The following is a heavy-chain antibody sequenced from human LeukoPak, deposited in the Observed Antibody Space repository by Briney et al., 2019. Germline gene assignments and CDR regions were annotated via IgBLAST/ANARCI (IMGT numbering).Heavy chain of an antibody. CDR1: GGSISSYY. J-gene: IGHJ4*02. CDR3: AREFQCYDILTGYRYYFDY. CDR2: IYYSGST. V-gene: IGHV4-59*01. D-gene: IGHD3-9*01. Sequence: PSETLSLTCTVSGGSISSYYWSWIRQPPGKGLEWIGYIYYSGSTNYNPSLKSRVTISVDTSKNQFSLKLSSVTAADTAVYYCAREFQCYDILTGYRYYFDYWGQGTLVTVSS.